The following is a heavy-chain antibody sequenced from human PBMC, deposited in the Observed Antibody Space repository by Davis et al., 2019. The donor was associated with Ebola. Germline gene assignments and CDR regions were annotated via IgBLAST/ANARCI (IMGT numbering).Heavy chain of an antibody. CDR2: IYPGDSDT. Sequence: GQSLKISCKGSGYSFTSYWIGWVRQMPGKGLEWMGIIYPGDSDTRYTPSFQGQVTISADKAISTAYLQSSSLKASDTSMYYCARRGSTMFNWFDPWGQGTLVAVSS. V-gene: IGHV5-51*01. CDR3: ARRGSTMFNWFDP. CDR1: GYSFTSYW. J-gene: IGHJ5*02. D-gene: IGHD3-10*02.